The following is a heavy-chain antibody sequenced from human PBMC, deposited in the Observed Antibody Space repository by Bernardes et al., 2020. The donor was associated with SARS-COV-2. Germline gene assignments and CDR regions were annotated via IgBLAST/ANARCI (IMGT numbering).Heavy chain of an antibody. CDR2: ISNSGKT. CDR1: GASISKDF. CDR3: AKGITGEHN. D-gene: IGHD7-27*01. V-gene: IGHV4-59*01. Sequence: SETLSLTCSVSGASISKDFWSWIRQPPGKGLEWIGYISNSGKTDYSPSLQSRVTMSADTSKNQLSLTLNSVTTTDTAVYYCAKGITGEHNWGRGTLVTVSS. J-gene: IGHJ4*02.